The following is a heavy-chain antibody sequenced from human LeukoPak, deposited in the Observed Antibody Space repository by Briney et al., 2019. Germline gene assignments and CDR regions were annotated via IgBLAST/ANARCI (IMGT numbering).Heavy chain of an antibody. CDR1: GYTFTSYG. Sequence: ASVKVSYKASGYTFTSYGISWVRQAPGQGLEWMVRISAYNGNTNYAQKLQGRVTMTTDTSTSIAYMELRSLRSDDTAVYYCASTGYDFWSGYPSGPWGQGTLVTVSS. V-gene: IGHV1-18*01. CDR3: ASTGYDFWSGYPSGP. D-gene: IGHD3-3*01. CDR2: ISAYNGNT. J-gene: IGHJ5*02.